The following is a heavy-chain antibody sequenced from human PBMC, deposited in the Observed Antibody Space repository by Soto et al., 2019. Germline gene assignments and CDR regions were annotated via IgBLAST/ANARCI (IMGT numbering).Heavy chain of an antibody. D-gene: IGHD4-17*01. Sequence: ASVKVSCKASGYTFSNYGISWVRQAPGQGLEWMGWISAYNGNTNCAQKLQGRVTMTTDTSTSTAYMELRSLRSDDTAVYYCATRGDNDYGDYYYYYMDVWGKGTTVTVSS. CDR2: ISAYNGNT. CDR3: ATRGDNDYGDYYYYYMDV. CDR1: GYTFSNYG. J-gene: IGHJ6*03. V-gene: IGHV1-18*01.